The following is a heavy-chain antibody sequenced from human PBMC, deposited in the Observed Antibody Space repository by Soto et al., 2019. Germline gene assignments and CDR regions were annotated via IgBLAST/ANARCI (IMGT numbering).Heavy chain of an antibody. D-gene: IGHD3-22*01. CDR3: AHQFSYYDSSGYSYDYFDY. CDR1: GFSLSTSGVG. Sequence: SGPTLVNPTQTLTLTCTFSGFSLSTSGVGVGWIRQPPGKALEWLALIYWNDDKRYSPSLKSRLTITKDTSKNQVVLTMTNMDPVDTATYYCAHQFSYYDSSGYSYDYFDYWGQGTLVTVSS. V-gene: IGHV2-5*01. J-gene: IGHJ4*02. CDR2: IYWNDDK.